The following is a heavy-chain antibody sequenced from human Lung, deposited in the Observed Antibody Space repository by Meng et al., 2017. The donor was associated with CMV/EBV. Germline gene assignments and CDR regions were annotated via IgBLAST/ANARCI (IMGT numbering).Heavy chain of an antibody. CDR3: ARDRTPDVVIPHNYYYGMDV. Sequence: ASVXVSCKASGYTFTSYGISWVRQAPGQGLEWMGWISAYNGNTNYAQKLQGRVTMTTDTSTSTAYMELRSLRSDGTAVYYCARDRTPDVVIPHNYYYGMDVWGKGTTVTCAS. CDR2: ISAYNGNT. D-gene: IGHD2/OR15-2a*01. V-gene: IGHV1-18*01. J-gene: IGHJ6*04. CDR1: GYTFTSYG.